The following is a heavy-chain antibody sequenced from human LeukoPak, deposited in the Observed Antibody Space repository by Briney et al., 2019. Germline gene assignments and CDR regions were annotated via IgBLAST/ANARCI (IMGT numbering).Heavy chain of an antibody. D-gene: IGHD5-24*01. J-gene: IGHJ6*02. V-gene: IGHV1-69*04. CDR3: AIDVVGDDYYGMDV. CDR2: IIPILGIA. Sequence: SVKVSCKASGYTFTGYYMHWVRQAPGQGLEWMERIIPILGIANYAQKFQGRVTITADKSTSTAYMELSSLRSEDTAVYYCAIDVVGDDYYGMDVWGQGTTVTVSS. CDR1: GYTFTGYY.